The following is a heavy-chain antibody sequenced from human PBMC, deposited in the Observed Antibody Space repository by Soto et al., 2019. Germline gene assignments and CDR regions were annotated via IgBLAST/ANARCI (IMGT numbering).Heavy chain of an antibody. J-gene: IGHJ4*02. CDR1: GYSYSFYG. CDR3: ARDRLRGYDSSGFYS. V-gene: IGHV1-18*01. CDR2: INPSDGNR. D-gene: IGHD3-22*01. Sequence: ASVKVSCKASGYSYSFYGINWVRQATGQGLEWMGWINPSDGNRNLAQKFEDRVTMTTATSANTVFLELRSLKSDDTAIYYCARDRLRGYDSSGFYSWGQGTMVTVSS.